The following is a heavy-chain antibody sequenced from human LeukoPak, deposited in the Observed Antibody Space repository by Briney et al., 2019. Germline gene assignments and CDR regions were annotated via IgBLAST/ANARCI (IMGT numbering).Heavy chain of an antibody. CDR3: ARRRAGGTWAFEH. D-gene: IGHD1-26*01. CDR2: VYYDGST. V-gene: IGHV4-39*01. J-gene: IGHJ4*02. CDR1: RGSINSRSDYW. Sequence: SETLSLTCTVSRGSINSRSDYWWAWIRQPPGKGLEWIGSVYYDGSTYYKPSLKSRLTISVDMSKDQFSLNLTSVTAADTAVYFCARRRAGGTWAFEHWGQGTLLTVSS.